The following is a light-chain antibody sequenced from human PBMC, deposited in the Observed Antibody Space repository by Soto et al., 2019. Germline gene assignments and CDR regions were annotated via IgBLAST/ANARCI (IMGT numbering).Light chain of an antibody. V-gene: IGKV4-1*01. J-gene: IGKJ1*01. CDR2: WAS. CDR3: ERDYSNGT. Sequence: DNVMTQSPDSLAVSLGERATTNCRSSQSVLYSSNSKNYIAWYQQKAGQPPRLLIYWASTRESGVPDRFSGSASATDFTLTICSLQAEDVAVYYCERDYSNGTFGHGTKGAS. CDR1: QSVLYSSNSKNY.